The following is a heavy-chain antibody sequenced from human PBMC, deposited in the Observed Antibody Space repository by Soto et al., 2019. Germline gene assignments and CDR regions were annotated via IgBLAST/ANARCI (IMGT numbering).Heavy chain of an antibody. CDR1: GGTFSSYT. CDR3: ASGSGWYGGY. J-gene: IGHJ4*02. CDR2: LIPILGIA. D-gene: IGHD6-19*01. Sequence: QVQLVQSRAEVKKPGSSVKVSCKASGGTFSSYTISWERQAPGQGLEWMGRLIPILGIANYAQKFQGSVTITADKSTSTAYMELSSLRSEDTAVYYCASGSGWYGGYWGQGTLVTVSS. V-gene: IGHV1-69*02.